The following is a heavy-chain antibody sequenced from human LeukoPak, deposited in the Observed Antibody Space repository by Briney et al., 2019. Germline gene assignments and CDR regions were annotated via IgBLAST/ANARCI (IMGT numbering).Heavy chain of an antibody. CDR2: IKSKTDSGTT. V-gene: IGHV3-15*01. CDR3: TTAPAQSDY. CDR1: GFTFSNFA. Sequence: SGGSLRLSCAASGFTFSNFAMSWVRQAPGKGLEWVGRIKSKTDSGTTDYAAPVKGRFTISRDDSKNTLYLQMNSLKFEDTAVYYCTTAPAQSDYWGQGTLVTVSS. D-gene: IGHD2-2*01. J-gene: IGHJ4*02.